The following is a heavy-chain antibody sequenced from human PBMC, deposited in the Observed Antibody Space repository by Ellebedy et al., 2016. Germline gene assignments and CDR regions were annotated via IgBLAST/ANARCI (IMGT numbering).Heavy chain of an antibody. D-gene: IGHD4-11*01. V-gene: IGHV3-21*01. CDR2: ISYDSTYR. Sequence: GGSLRLSXATSGFSMSGYEMFWVRQAPGKGLEWVSSISYDSTYRYYAGSVRGRFTISRDNAQGSLFLEMNSLRDEDTAVYYCARDSASHLRFSYTDYWGRGTLIAVSS. CDR3: ARDSASHLRFSYTDY. CDR1: GFSMSGYE. J-gene: IGHJ4*01.